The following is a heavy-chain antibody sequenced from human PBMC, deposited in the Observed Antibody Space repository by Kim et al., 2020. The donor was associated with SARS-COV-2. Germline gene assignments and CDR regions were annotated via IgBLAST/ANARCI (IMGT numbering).Heavy chain of an antibody. CDR3: GRHPLSLGESSFRYNWLDP. J-gene: IGHJ5*02. D-gene: IGHD3-16*02. V-gene: IGHV1-18*01. Sequence: ASVKVSCKASGYTFTNYDISWVRQAPGQGLEWMGWISGYSGNTNYAQILQGRVTMTTDTSTTTAYMELRSLRSDDTAVYYCGRHPLSLGESSFRYNWLDPWGQGTLVTVSS. CDR1: GYTFTNYD. CDR2: ISGYSGNT.